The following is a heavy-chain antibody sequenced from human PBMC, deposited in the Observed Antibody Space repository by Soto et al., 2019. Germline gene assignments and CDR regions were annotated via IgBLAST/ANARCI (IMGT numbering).Heavy chain of an antibody. D-gene: IGHD5-12*01. CDR2: IIPIFGTA. CDR3: ARDPLDYSGYDFP. V-gene: IGHV1-69*13. J-gene: IGHJ5*02. CDR1: GGTFSSYA. Sequence: SVKASCKASGGTFSSYAISWVRQAPGQGLEWMGGIIPIFGTANYAQKFQGRVTITADESTSTAYMELSSLRSEDTAVYYCARDPLDYSGYDFPWGQGTLVTVSS.